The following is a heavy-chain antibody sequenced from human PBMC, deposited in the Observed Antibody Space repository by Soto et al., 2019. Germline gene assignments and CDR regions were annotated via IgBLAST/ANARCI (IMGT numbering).Heavy chain of an antibody. J-gene: IGHJ4*02. Sequence: QVQLVQSGAEVRKPGASLKVSCKTSGSTFTRSYIHWVRQAPGQGLEWMGWISPNNGDTHFAQRLQGRVTMTRDTSICTAYMELSSLTSDDTAVYYCARSSPLLGETGTTGVDDWGQGTLVTVSS. D-gene: IGHD1-1*01. CDR2: ISPNNGDT. CDR3: ARSSPLLGETGTTGVDD. CDR1: GSTFTRSY. V-gene: IGHV1-2*02.